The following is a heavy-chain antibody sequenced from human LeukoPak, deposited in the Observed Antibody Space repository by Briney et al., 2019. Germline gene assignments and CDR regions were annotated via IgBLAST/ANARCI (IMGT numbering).Heavy chain of an antibody. J-gene: IGHJ6*02. CDR1: GGTFSSYA. D-gene: IGHD3-9*01. Sequence: SVKVSCKASGGTFSSYAISWVRQAPGQGLEWMGRIIPILGIANYAQKFQGRVTITADKSTSTAYMELSSLRSEDTAVYYCAREDISTGYISYYYYGMDVWGQGTTVTVSS. V-gene: IGHV1-69*04. CDR2: IIPILGIA. CDR3: AREDISTGYISYYYYGMDV.